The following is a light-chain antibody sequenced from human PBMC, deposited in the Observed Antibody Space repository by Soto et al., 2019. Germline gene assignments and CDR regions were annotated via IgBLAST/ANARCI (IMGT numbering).Light chain of an antibody. Sequence: ELVLTQSPGTLSLSPGEGVTLSCRASQSVISTHLAWYQQKPGQAPRLLIYDAVARATGIPDRFSGSASGTEFTLTINRLESEDFAVYSCQQYGSSPITFGQGTRREIK. J-gene: IGKJ5*01. CDR3: QQYGSSPIT. CDR2: DAV. CDR1: QSVISTH. V-gene: IGKV3-20*01.